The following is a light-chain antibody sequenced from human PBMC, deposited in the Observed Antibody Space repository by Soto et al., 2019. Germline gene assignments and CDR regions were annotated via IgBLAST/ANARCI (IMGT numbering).Light chain of an antibody. V-gene: IGKV1D-16*01. J-gene: IGKJ1*01. CDR2: TAS. CDR1: QGISSW. CDR3: QQYNSYST. Sequence: DIQMPQSPSSVSASVGASVTITCRATQGISSWLAWYQQKPGKAPKLLIATASSLQSGVPSRFSGSGSGTDFTLTISSLQPDDFATYYCQQYNSYSTFGQGTKVDIK.